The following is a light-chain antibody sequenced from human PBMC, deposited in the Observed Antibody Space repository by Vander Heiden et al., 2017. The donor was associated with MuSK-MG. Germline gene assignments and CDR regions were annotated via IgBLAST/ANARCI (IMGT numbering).Light chain of an antibody. Sequence: EIGFTQSLVTLSVSPVERATLPCRASQSVSSYLAWYQKKPGQAPSLLIYDASNRATGIKARFSGSGHGTDFTLTISSLEPEDFAVYYCQQRINGPPIITFGQGTKVDIK. CDR1: QSVSSY. CDR2: DAS. CDR3: QQRINGPPIIT. J-gene: IGKJ3*01. V-gene: IGKV3-11*01.